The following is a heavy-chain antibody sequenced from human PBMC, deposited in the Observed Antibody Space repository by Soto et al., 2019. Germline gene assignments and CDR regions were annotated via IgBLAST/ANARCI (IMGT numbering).Heavy chain of an antibody. CDR1: GLTGSRTQ. Sequence: ETLSLTCAVSGLTGSRTQMSWVRQAPGKGLQWVSVIYSAGSTYYANAVKGRFTISRDISENKIFLELNGLTVDDTAVYYCARAREPEYSSSIFFDYWGRGTVVTGSS. J-gene: IGHJ4*01. V-gene: IGHV3-53*01. CDR2: IYSAGST. CDR3: ARAREPEYSSSIFFDY. D-gene: IGHD6-6*01.